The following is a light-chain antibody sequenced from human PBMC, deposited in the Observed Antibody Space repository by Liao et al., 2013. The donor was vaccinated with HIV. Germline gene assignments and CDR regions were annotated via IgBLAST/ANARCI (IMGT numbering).Light chain of an antibody. J-gene: IGLJ1*01. V-gene: IGLV3-25*03. Sequence: SYELTQPPSVSVSPGQTARIPCSGDALPKQYAYWYQQKPGQAPVLVMYKDRERPSGIPERFSGSRSGTTVTLTISGVQAEDEADYYCHSTDSSDRGVFGAGTKVTVL. CDR3: HSTDSSDRGV. CDR1: ALPKQY. CDR2: KDR.